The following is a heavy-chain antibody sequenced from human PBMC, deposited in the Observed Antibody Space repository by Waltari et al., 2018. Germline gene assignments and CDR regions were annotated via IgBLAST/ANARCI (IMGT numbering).Heavy chain of an antibody. V-gene: IGHV3-7*01. D-gene: IGHD3-16*01. CDR2: IKQDGREK. CDR3: TREGAALDYFDF. Sequence: EVHLVESGGALVQPGGSLRLSCAASGFTFSGYWMSWVRQAPGKGLEWVANIKQDGREKNYVDPVKGRFTISRDNAKDSLDLQMSSLRVDDTAVYYCTREGAALDYFDFWGQGTLVTVSS. J-gene: IGHJ4*02. CDR1: GFTFSGYW.